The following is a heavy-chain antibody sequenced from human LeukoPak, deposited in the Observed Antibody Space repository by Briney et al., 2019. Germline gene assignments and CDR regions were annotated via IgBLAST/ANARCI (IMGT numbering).Heavy chain of an antibody. J-gene: IGHJ6*02. Sequence: GRSLRLSCAASGFIFSSYAMHWVRQAPGKGLEWVAVISYDGSNKYYADSVKGRFTISRDNSKNTLYLQMNSLRAEDTAVYYCARDRYGMDVWGQGTTVTVSS. CDR2: ISYDGSNK. CDR3: ARDRYGMDV. V-gene: IGHV3-30-3*01. CDR1: GFIFSSYA.